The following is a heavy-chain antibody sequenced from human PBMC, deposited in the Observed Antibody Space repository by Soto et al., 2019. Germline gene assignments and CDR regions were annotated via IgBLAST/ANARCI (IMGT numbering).Heavy chain of an antibody. V-gene: IGHV4-34*01. CDR3: ARALTKGIVVVPAAAYYFDY. CDR2: INHSGST. J-gene: IGHJ4*02. Sequence: SETLSLTCAVYGGSFSCYYLSWIRQPPGKGLEWIGEINHSGSTNYNPSLKSRVTISVDTSKNQFSLKLSSVTAADTAVYYCARALTKGIVVVPAAAYYFDYWGQGTLVTVSS. D-gene: IGHD2-2*01. CDR1: GGSFSCYY.